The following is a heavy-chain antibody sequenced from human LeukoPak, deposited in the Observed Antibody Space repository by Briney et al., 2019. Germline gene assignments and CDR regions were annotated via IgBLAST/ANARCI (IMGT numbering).Heavy chain of an antibody. J-gene: IGHJ4*02. V-gene: IGHV3-21*01. CDR3: ASAQLRLGELADY. Sequence: GGSLRLSCAASGFTFSTFSMHWVRQAPGKGLEWVSSISSSGSYIYYVDSVKGRFTISRDNAKTSLFLQMNSLRAEDTAVYYCASAQLRLGELADYWGQGTLVTVSS. D-gene: IGHD3-16*01. CDR2: ISSSGSYI. CDR1: GFTFSTFS.